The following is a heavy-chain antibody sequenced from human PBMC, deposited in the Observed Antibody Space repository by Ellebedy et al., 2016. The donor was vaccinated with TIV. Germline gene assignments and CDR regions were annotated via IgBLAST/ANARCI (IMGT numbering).Heavy chain of an antibody. CDR2: MDAGGNT. CDR1: GFTVSGDY. CDR3: AGGTY. J-gene: IGHJ4*02. V-gene: IGHV3-53*01. Sequence: GESLKISCAASGFTVSGDYMSWVRQAPGKGLEWVSIMDAGGNTHYPDPVKGRFTVFRDNSKNTLYLQMNSLRAEDTAVYYCAGGTYWGQGTLVTVSS.